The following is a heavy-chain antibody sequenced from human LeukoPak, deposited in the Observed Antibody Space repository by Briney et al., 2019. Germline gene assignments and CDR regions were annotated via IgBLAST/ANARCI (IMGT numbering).Heavy chain of an antibody. CDR2: IYYSGST. Sequence: SETLSLTCTVSGGSISSSSDYWGWIRQPPGKGLEWIGSIYYSGSTYYNPSLKSRVTISVDTSKNQFSLKLSSVTAADTAVYYCARALTYDSSGYYPVYYFDYWGQGTLVTVSS. V-gene: IGHV4-39*07. CDR3: ARALTYDSSGYYPVYYFDY. J-gene: IGHJ4*02. CDR1: GGSISSSSDY. D-gene: IGHD3-22*01.